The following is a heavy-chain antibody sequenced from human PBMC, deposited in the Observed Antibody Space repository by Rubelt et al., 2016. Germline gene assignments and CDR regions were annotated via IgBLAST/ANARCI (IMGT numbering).Heavy chain of an antibody. D-gene: IGHD2-15*01. CDR1: GGSMSDHS. CDR2: QEFGRT. V-gene: IGHV4-59*08. Sequence: QVYLQESGPGVVKPAETLSLRCTVSGGSMSDHSWSWMRQAPGKGLQWIGNQEFGRTNYNPSFDSRVTISVDRSKNEFSLRVRSVTAADTAVNYWARRSQGPPNLFDVWGRGTKVTVSS. CDR3: ARRSQGPPNLFDV. J-gene: IGHJ3*01.